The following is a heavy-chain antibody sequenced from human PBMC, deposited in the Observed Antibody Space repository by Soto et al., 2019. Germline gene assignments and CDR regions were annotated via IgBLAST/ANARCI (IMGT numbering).Heavy chain of an antibody. Sequence: GASVKVSCKASGYTFTSYGISWVRQAPGQGLEWMGWISAYNGNTNYAQKLQGRVTMTTDTSTSTAYMELRSLRSDDTAVYYCARDYFSFDFDWPNSRDYWGQGTLVTVPQ. CDR3: ARDYFSFDFDWPNSRDY. V-gene: IGHV1-18*01. CDR1: GYTFTSYG. CDR2: ISAYNGNT. D-gene: IGHD3-9*01. J-gene: IGHJ4*02.